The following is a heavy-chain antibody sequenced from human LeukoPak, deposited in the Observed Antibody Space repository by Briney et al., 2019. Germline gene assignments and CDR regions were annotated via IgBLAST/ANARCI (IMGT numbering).Heavy chain of an antibody. CDR3: ARDWGQRGVGATLAN. CDR2: TSHDGSES. Sequence: PGGSLRLSCAASGFTFSSHAMVWVRQAPGKGLEWVSFTSHDGSESFHTESVKGRFTISRDNFKNTVDLQVSGLKEEDTAVYYCARDWGQRGVGATLANWGQGTLVTVSS. D-gene: IGHD1-26*01. J-gene: IGHJ4*02. V-gene: IGHV3-30-3*01. CDR1: GFTFSSHA.